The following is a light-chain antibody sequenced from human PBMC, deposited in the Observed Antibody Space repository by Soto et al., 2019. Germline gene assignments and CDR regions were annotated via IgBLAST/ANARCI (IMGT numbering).Light chain of an antibody. CDR1: QSVSSY. J-gene: IGKJ3*01. CDR3: QQRSKGPPT. CDR2: DAS. V-gene: IGKV3-11*01. Sequence: EIVLTQSPATLSLSPGERATLSCRASQSVSSYLAWYHQKPGQAPRRLIYDASNRATGIPARFSGSGSGTDFTITISSLEPEDFAVYYCQQRSKGPPTFGPGTTVDIK.